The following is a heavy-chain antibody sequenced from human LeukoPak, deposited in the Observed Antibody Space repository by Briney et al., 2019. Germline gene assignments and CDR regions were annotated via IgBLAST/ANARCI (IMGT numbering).Heavy chain of an antibody. D-gene: IGHD1-26*01. CDR3: MKDLWEPYDY. J-gene: IGHJ4*01. V-gene: IGHV3-64D*09. Sequence: PWRSLTLSCAASGFTFSRYAMHWVCQAPGKGLECVSTISSHGGRTYSADSEKGRFTISRDNSKNTLYLQMSSLRPEDTAVYYCMKDLWEPYDYWGQGSLATVSS. CDR1: GFTFSRYA. CDR2: ISSHGGRT.